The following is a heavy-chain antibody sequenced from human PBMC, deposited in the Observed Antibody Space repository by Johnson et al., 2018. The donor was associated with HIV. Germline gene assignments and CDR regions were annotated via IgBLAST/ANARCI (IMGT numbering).Heavy chain of an antibody. CDR3: ARDARVESAYYNDAFDI. CDR2: IYSGGST. J-gene: IGHJ3*02. CDR1: GFNVSSNY. D-gene: IGHD3-22*01. Sequence: VLLVESGGGLVQPGGSLRLSCAASGFNVSSNYMSWVRQAPGKGLEWVSVIYSGGSTYYADSVKGRFTISRDNSKNTLYLQMNSLRAEDTAVYYCARDARVESAYYNDAFDIGGQGTMVTVSS. V-gene: IGHV3-66*01.